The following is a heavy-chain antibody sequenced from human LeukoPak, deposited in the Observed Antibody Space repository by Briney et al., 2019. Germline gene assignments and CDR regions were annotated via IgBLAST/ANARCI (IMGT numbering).Heavy chain of an antibody. J-gene: IGHJ4*02. D-gene: IGHD6-19*01. CDR1: GFTFSRYA. CDR2: ISGSGGST. V-gene: IGHV3-23*01. Sequence: GGSLRLSCAASGFTFSRYAMTWVRQAPGKGLEWVSAISGSGGSTYSADSVKGRFTISRDNVKNLLYLQMNSLRAEDTAVYYCARVQRGIAVALDYWGQGTLATVSS. CDR3: ARVQRGIAVALDY.